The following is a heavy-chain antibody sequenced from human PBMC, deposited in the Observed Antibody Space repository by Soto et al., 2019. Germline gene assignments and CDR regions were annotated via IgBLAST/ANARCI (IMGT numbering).Heavy chain of an antibody. D-gene: IGHD2-2*01. Sequence: LRLSCAASGFTFDDYAMHWVRQAPGKGLEWVSGISWNSGSIGYADSVKGRFTISRDNAKNSLCLQMNSLRAEDTALYYCAKDPGLVPAAHFDYWGQGTLVTVSS. J-gene: IGHJ4*02. V-gene: IGHV3-9*01. CDR2: ISWNSGSI. CDR3: AKDPGLVPAAHFDY. CDR1: GFTFDDYA.